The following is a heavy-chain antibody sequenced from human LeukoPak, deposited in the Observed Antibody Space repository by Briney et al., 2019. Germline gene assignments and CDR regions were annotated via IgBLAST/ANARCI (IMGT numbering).Heavy chain of an antibody. D-gene: IGHD3-22*01. V-gene: IGHV5-51*01. CDR2: IYPGDSDT. J-gene: IGHJ1*01. CDR1: GYSFTSYW. CDR3: ARLGYYDSSGYYPLYFQH. Sequence: GESLQISCKGSGYSFTSYWIGWVRQMPGKGLEWMGIIYPGDSDTRYSPSFQGQVTISADKSISTAYLQWSSLKASDTAMYYCARLGYYDSSGYYPLYFQHWGQGTLVTVSS.